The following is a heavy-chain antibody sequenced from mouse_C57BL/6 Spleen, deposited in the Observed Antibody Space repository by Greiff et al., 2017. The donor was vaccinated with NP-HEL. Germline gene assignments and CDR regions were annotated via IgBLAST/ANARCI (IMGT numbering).Heavy chain of an antibody. Sequence: EVKLEESGGGLVKPGGSLKLSCAASGFTFSSYAMSWVRQTPEKRLEWVATISDGGSYTYYPDNVKGRFTISRDNAKNNLYLQMSHLKSEDTAMYYCARDQYYGSSYRAMDYWGQGTSVTVSS. J-gene: IGHJ4*01. CDR3: ARDQYYGSSYRAMDY. V-gene: IGHV5-4*01. D-gene: IGHD1-1*01. CDR2: ISDGGSYT. CDR1: GFTFSSYA.